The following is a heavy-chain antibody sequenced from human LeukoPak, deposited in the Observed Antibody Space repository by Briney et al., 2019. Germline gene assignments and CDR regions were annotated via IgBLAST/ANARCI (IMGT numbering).Heavy chain of an antibody. CDR2: IWYDGSNS. J-gene: IGHJ4*02. V-gene: IGHV3-33*01. CDR3: TTVHGSSSSRWYIDY. Sequence: GGSLRLSCAASGFSFSSYGMHWVRQAPDKGLEWGAVIWYDGSNSYYADSVKGRFTISRDNSRNTLYLQMNSLRAEDTAVYYCTTVHGSSSSRWYIDYWGQGTLVTVSS. CDR1: GFSFSSYG. D-gene: IGHD6-13*01.